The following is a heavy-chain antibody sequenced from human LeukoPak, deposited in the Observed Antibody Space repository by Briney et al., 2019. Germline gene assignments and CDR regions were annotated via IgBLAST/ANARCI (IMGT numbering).Heavy chain of an antibody. V-gene: IGHV4-59*01. CDR1: GGSISRYY. CDR3: ARVRGSSGWYFFGAFDI. CDR2: IYYSGST. J-gene: IGHJ3*02. Sequence: SETLSLTCTLSGGSISRYYWSWIRQPPGKGLEWIGHIYYSGSTNYNPSLKSRVTISVDTSKNQFSLKLSSVTAADTAVYYCARVRGSSGWYFFGAFDIWGQGTMVTVSS. D-gene: IGHD6-19*01.